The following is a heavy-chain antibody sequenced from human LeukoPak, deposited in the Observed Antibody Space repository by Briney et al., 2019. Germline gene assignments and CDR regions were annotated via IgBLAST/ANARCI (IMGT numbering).Heavy chain of an antibody. CDR1: GYTFTSYY. D-gene: IGHD3-10*01. CDR2: INPGGGST. J-gene: IGHJ6*02. CDR3: ARDLEVLLWFGELYSSYYYYGMDV. V-gene: IGHV1-46*01. Sequence: ASVKVSCKASGYTFTSYYMHWVRQAPGQGLEWMGIINPGGGSTNYAQRFQGRVTMTRDTSTSTAYMELSSLRSEDTAVYYCARDLEVLLWFGELYSSYYYYGMDVWGQGTTVTVSS.